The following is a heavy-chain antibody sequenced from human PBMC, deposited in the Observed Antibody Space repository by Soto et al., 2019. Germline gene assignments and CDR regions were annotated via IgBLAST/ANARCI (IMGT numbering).Heavy chain of an antibody. Sequence: GGSLRLSCTDSGFTFGNYGMHWVRQAPGKGLEWVASTSYDGNNKYYADSLKGRFTISRDNSKKMVYLQMTSLGPEDTAVYYCAKGGGSARDFDYWGQGALVTAPQ. J-gene: IGHJ4*02. CDR1: GFTFGNYG. V-gene: IGHV3-30*18. D-gene: IGHD1-26*01. CDR3: AKGGGSARDFDY. CDR2: TSYDGNNK.